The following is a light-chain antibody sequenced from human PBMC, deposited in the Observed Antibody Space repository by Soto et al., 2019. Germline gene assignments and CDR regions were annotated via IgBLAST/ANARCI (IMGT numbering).Light chain of an antibody. J-gene: IGKJ4*01. CDR3: LQSIQLPLT. CDR1: QSLLHSDAKTY. V-gene: IGKV2D-29*01. Sequence: IVMTQTPHSLSVTPGQPASISCKTSQSLLHSDAKTYLYWYLQKPGQPQHILIYAGFNRFSGVPDRFSGSGSGTDFTLKISRVEAEDVGVYYCLQSIQLPLTFGGGTKVEI. CDR2: AGF.